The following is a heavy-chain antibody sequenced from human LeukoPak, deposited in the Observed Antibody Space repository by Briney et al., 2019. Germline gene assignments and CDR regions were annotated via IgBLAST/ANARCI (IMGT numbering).Heavy chain of an antibody. Sequence: ASVKVSCKVSGYTLTELSMHWVRQAPGKGLEWMGGFDPEDGETIYAQKFQGRVTMTEDTSTDTAYMELSSLRSEDTAVYYCAREEDYGGNSGGVGDPLDYWGQGTLVTVSS. D-gene: IGHD4-23*01. CDR2: FDPEDGET. CDR3: AREEDYGGNSGGVGDPLDY. CDR1: GYTLTELS. J-gene: IGHJ4*02. V-gene: IGHV1-24*01.